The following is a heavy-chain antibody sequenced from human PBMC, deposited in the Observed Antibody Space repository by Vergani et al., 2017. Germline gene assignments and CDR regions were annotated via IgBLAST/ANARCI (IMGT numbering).Heavy chain of an antibody. CDR3: ANSPFLYCSGGSCSSY. Sequence: EVQLVESGGGLVQPGGSLRLSCAASGSTFSRYSMNWVRQAPGKGLEWVSYISSSSSTIYYADSVKGRFTISRDNAKNSLYLQMNSLRAEDTAVYYCANSPFLYCSGGSCSSYWGQGTLVTVSS. CDR2: ISSSSSTI. J-gene: IGHJ4*02. V-gene: IGHV3-48*01. D-gene: IGHD2-15*01. CDR1: GSTFSRYS.